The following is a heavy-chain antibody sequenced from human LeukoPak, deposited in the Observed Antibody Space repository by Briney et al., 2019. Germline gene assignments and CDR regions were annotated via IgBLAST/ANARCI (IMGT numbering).Heavy chain of an antibody. CDR3: ARALARYSSGWYKEGFDP. Sequence: AASVKVSCKASGGTFSSYAISWVRQAPGQGLEWMGGIIPIFGTANYAQKPQGRVTITTDESTSTAYMELSSLRSEDTAVYYCARALARYSSGWYKEGFDPWGQGTLVTVSS. CDR2: IIPIFGTA. D-gene: IGHD6-19*01. CDR1: GGTFSSYA. J-gene: IGHJ5*02. V-gene: IGHV1-69*05.